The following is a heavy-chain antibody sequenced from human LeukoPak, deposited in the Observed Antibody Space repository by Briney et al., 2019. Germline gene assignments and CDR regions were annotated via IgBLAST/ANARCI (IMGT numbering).Heavy chain of an antibody. Sequence: GGSLRLSCAASGFTFSSYAMNWVRQAPGKGLEWVSSISSSSSYIYYADSVKGRFTISRDNAKNSLYLQMNSLGAEDTAVYYCARVDYYDSSGYYFDYWGQGTLVTVSS. D-gene: IGHD3-22*01. V-gene: IGHV3-21*01. J-gene: IGHJ4*02. CDR3: ARVDYYDSSGYYFDY. CDR2: ISSSSSYI. CDR1: GFTFSSYA.